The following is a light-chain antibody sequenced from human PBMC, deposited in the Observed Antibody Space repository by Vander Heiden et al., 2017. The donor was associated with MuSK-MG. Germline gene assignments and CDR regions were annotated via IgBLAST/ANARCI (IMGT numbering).Light chain of an antibody. CDR2: GAS. Sequence: EIVFTQSPLTLSSSPGERATLSCRASQSVSSSYLAWYQQKPGQAPRLLIYGASSRATGIPDRFGGSGSGTDFTLTISRLEPEDFAVYYCQQYGSSPPITFGQGTRLEIK. CDR1: QSVSSSY. V-gene: IGKV3-20*01. J-gene: IGKJ5*01. CDR3: QQYGSSPPIT.